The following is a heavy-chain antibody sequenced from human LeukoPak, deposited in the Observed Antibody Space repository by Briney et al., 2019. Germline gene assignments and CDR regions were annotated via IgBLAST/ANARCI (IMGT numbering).Heavy chain of an antibody. CDR1: GFTFSSYE. J-gene: IGHJ4*02. CDR2: ISSSGSTI. Sequence: GGSLRLSCAASGFTFSSYEMNWVRQAPGKGLEWVSYISSSGSTIYYADSVKGRFTISRGNAKNSLYLQMNSLRAEDTAVYYCARGGRGYSSVYFDYWGQGTLVTVSS. D-gene: IGHD5-18*01. CDR3: ARGGRGYSSVYFDY. V-gene: IGHV3-48*03.